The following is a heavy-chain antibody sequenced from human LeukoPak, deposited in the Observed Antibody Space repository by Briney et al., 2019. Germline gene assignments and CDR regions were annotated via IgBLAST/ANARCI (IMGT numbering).Heavy chain of an antibody. CDR3: AKAPRYGSGSYYLDY. J-gene: IGHJ4*02. CDR1: GFTFSSYA. Sequence: GGSLRLSCAASGFTFSSYAMSWVRQAPGKGLEWVSAISGSGGSTYYADSVKGRFTISRDNSKNTLYMQMNSLRAEDTAVYYCAKAPRYGSGSYYLDYWGQGTLVTVSS. V-gene: IGHV3-23*01. CDR2: ISGSGGST. D-gene: IGHD3-10*01.